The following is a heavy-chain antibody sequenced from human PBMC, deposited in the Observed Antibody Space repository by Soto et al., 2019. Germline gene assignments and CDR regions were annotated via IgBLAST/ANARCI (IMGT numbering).Heavy chain of an antibody. CDR3: ARGRGGWFINQLLNAFDI. CDR2: IYYSGST. J-gene: IGHJ3*02. Sequence: KPSETLSITFTVSGGSISSYYWSWIRQPPGKGLEWIGYIYYSGSTNYNPSLKSRVTISVDTSKNQFSLKLSSVTAADTAVYYCARGRGGWFINQLLNAFDIWGQGTMVTVSS. CDR1: GGSISSYY. D-gene: IGHD2-2*01. V-gene: IGHV4-59*01.